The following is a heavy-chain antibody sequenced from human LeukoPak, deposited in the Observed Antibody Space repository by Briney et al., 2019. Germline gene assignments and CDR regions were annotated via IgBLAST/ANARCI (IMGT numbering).Heavy chain of an antibody. V-gene: IGHV3-7*03. CDR3: VRSLPYGTAWYGCSDF. Sequence: PGGSLRLSCAASGFPFNAYWMTWVRQAPGKGLEWVANIRQDGDTKYYVDSVKGRFTISRDNAMNSLYLQMNSLRAEDTAIYYCVRSLPYGTAWYGCSDFWGQGTLVTVSS. CDR1: GFPFNAYW. CDR2: IRQDGDTK. J-gene: IGHJ4*02. D-gene: IGHD6-13*01.